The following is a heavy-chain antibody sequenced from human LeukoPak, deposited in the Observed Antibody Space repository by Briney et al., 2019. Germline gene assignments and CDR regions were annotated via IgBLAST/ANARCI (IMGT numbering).Heavy chain of an antibody. Sequence: PSETLSLTCAVSGGSISGSSYYWGWIRQPPGKGLEWIGSIYYSGSTYYNPSLKSRVTISVDTSKNQFSLKLSSVTAADTAVYYCARLHVGESYCSSTSCYAPPAYGMDVWGQGTTVTVSS. CDR1: GGSISGSSYY. V-gene: IGHV4-39*01. D-gene: IGHD2-2*01. CDR2: IYYSGST. CDR3: ARLHVGESYCSSTSCYAPPAYGMDV. J-gene: IGHJ6*02.